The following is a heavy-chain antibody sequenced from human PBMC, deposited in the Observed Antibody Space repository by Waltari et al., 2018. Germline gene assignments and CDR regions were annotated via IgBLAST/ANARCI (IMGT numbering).Heavy chain of an antibody. CDR2: VDPEDGET. D-gene: IGHD3-10*01. Sequence: EVQLVQSGAEVKKPGATVKISCKASGYTFTDYYMHWVQQAPGKGLEWMGRVDPEDGETIYAEKFQGRVTITADTSTDTAYMELSSLRSEDTAVYYCATDPLPMVRGVGSAGSIRRGGIWGQGTMVTVSS. CDR3: ATDPLPMVRGVGSAGSIRRGGI. J-gene: IGHJ3*02. CDR1: GYTFTDYY. V-gene: IGHV1-69-2*01.